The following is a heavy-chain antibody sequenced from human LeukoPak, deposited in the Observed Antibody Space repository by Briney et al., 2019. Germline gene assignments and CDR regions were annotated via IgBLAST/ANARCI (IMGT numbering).Heavy chain of an antibody. V-gene: IGHV1-2*02. Sequence: ASVKVSCKASGYTFTGYYMHWVRQAPGQGLEWMGWINPNSGGTNYAQKFQGRVTMTRDTSISTAYMELSRLRSDDTAMYYCARDTTGTTPFDPWGQGTLVTVSS. CDR3: ARDTTGTTPFDP. J-gene: IGHJ5*02. D-gene: IGHD1-1*01. CDR1: GYTFTGYY. CDR2: INPNSGGT.